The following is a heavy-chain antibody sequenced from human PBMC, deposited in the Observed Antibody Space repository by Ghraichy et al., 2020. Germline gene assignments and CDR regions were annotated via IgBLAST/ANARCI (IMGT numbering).Heavy chain of an antibody. CDR2: IYSSGST. CDR3: ARHAYYDSSGYYLTRPGNRFDY. CDR1: GASISNYY. J-gene: IGHJ4*02. D-gene: IGHD3-22*01. V-gene: IGHV4-59*08. Sequence: SETLSLTCTVSGASISNYYWSWIRQPPGKGLECIGYIYSSGSTNYNPSLESRVTISVDTSKNQFSLKLTSVTAADTAVYYCARHAYYDSSGYYLTRPGNRFDYWGQGTLVTVSS.